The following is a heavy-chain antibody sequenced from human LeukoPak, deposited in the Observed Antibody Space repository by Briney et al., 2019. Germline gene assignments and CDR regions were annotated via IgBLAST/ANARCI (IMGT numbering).Heavy chain of an antibody. Sequence: SETLSLTCTVSGGSISSSSYYWGWIRQPPGKGPEWIGSIYYSGSTYYNPSLKSRVTISVDTSKNQFSLKLSSVTAADTAVYYCARDQDIAAAGPRGIDYWGQGTLVTVPS. J-gene: IGHJ4*02. CDR1: GGSISSSSYY. CDR3: ARDQDIAAAGPRGIDY. D-gene: IGHD6-13*01. V-gene: IGHV4-39*07. CDR2: IYYSGST.